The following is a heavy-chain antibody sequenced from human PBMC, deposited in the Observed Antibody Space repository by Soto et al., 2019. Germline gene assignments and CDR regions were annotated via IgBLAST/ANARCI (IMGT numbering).Heavy chain of an antibody. J-gene: IGHJ3*02. CDR3: SRDGSPYGEPHDAFDI. D-gene: IGHD4-17*01. CDR2: ISYDGNKK. CDR1: GFTFSYYS. V-gene: IGHV3-30-3*01. Sequence: PGGSLRLSCAASGFTFSYYSLHWVRQAPGKGLQWVALISYDGNKKDYADSVYGRFSVSRDNSRNTLYLQVSSPRPEDTAVYYCSRDGSPYGEPHDAFDIWGQWTLVTVSS.